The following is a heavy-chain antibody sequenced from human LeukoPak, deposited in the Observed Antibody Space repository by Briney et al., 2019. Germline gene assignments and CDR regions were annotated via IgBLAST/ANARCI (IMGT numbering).Heavy chain of an antibody. V-gene: IGHV4-39*01. CDR2: IYYRGST. CDR3: ARGSEYDSSGYYYGVDY. CDR1: GGSISSGTFS. Sequence: PSETLSLTCTVSGGSISSGTFSWGWIRQPPGKGLEWIGTIYYRGSTSYNPSLKSRVTISVDTSKNQFSLKLSSVTAADTAVYYCARGSEYDSSGYYYGVDYWGQGTLVTVSS. D-gene: IGHD3-22*01. J-gene: IGHJ4*02.